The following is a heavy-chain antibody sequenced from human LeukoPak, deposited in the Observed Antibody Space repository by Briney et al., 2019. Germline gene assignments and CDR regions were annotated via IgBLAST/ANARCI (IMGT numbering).Heavy chain of an antibody. CDR3: ARMVLVYGGNGGFDP. V-gene: IGHV4-30-2*01. CDR1: GGSISSGGYS. D-gene: IGHD4-23*01. Sequence: SQTLSLTCAVSGGSISSGGYSWSWIRQPPGKGLEWIGYIYHSGSTYYNPSLKSRVTISVDRSKNQFSLKLSSVTAADTAVYYCARMVLVYGGNGGFDPWGQGTLVTVTS. CDR2: IYHSGST. J-gene: IGHJ5*02.